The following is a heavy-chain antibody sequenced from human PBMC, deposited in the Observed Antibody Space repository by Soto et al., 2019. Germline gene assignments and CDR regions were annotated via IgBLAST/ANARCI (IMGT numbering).Heavy chain of an antibody. CDR2: IIPIFGTA. CDR3: AGGYSYGYYYGMDV. CDR1: GGTFSSYA. Sequence: GASVKVSCTASGGTFSSYAISWVRQAPGQGLEWMGGIIPIFGTANYAQKFQGRVTITADESTSTAYMELSSLRSEDTAVYYCAGGYSYGYYYGMDVWGQGTTVTVSS. V-gene: IGHV1-69*13. J-gene: IGHJ6*02. D-gene: IGHD5-18*01.